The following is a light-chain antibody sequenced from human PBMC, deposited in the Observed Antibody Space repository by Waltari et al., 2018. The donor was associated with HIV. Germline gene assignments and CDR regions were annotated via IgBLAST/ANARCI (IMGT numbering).Light chain of an antibody. V-gene: IGLV1-44*01. CDR2: SNY. CDR3: AAWDDSLNGVV. CDR1: SSNIGSNT. Sequence: QSLLTQPPSASGTPGQRVTISCSGSSSNIGSNTVNWYQQLPGTAPKLLIYSNYQRPSGVPDRFSGSKSGTSASLAISGLHSEDEADYYCAAWDDSLNGVVFGGGTKLTVL. J-gene: IGLJ2*01.